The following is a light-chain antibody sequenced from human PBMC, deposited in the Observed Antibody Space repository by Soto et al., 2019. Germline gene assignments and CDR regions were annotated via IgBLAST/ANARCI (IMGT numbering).Light chain of an antibody. V-gene: IGLV2-14*03. J-gene: IGLJ1*01. CDR1: SSDVGGYNY. CDR3: SSYSRGSTYV. Sequence: QSVVTQPASVSGSPGQSITISCTGTSSDVGGYNYVSWYQQHPGKAPKLIIYDVSYRPSGVSNRFSGSKSGNTASLTISGLQAEDEADYFCSSYSRGSTYVFGTGTKVTVL. CDR2: DVS.